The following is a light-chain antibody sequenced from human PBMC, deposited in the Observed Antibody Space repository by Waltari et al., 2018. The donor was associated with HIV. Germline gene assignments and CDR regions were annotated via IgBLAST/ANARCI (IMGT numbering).Light chain of an antibody. CDR1: SSNIGAGYD. Sequence: QSVLTQPPSVSGAPGQRVTISCTGSSSNIGAGYDVHWYQQLPGTAPKLLIYCNSNRPSGVPDRFSGSKSGTSASLAITGLQAEDEADYYCQSYDSSLSAPVVFGGGTKLTVL. V-gene: IGLV1-40*01. CDR3: QSYDSSLSAPVV. CDR2: CNS. J-gene: IGLJ2*01.